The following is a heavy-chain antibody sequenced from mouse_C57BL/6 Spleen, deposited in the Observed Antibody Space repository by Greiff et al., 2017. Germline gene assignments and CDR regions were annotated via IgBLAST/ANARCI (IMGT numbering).Heavy chain of an antibody. V-gene: IGHV1-64*01. CDR3: ARSPYYFDY. CDR2: IHPNSGST. J-gene: IGHJ2*01. Sequence: QVQLKQPGAELVKPGASVKLSCTASGYTFTSYWMHWVKQRPGQGLEWIGMIHPNSGSTNYNEKFKSKATLTVDKSSSTAYMQLSSLTSEDSAVYYCARSPYYFDYWGQGTTLTVSS. CDR1: GYTFTSYW.